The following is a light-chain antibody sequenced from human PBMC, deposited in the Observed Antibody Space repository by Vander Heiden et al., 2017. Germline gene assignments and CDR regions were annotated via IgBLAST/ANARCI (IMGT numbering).Light chain of an antibody. CDR1: QSISSW. CDR2: KAS. V-gene: IGKV1-5*03. CDR3: QQYNSDSPNT. Sequence: DIQMTQSPSTLSASVGDRVTITCRASQSISSWLAWYQQKPGKAPKLLIYKASSLESGVPSRFSGSGSGTEFTLTISSLQPDDFATYYCQQYNSDSPNTFGHGTKVDIK. J-gene: IGKJ3*01.